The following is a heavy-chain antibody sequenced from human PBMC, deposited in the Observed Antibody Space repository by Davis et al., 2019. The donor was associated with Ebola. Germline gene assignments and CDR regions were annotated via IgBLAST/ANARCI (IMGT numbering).Heavy chain of an antibody. CDR3: ARDPGYSYGPYYYYYYGMDV. CDR1: GFTVSSNY. J-gene: IGHJ6*04. Sequence: GESLKISCAASGFTVSSNYMSWVRQAPGKGLEWVSVIYSGGSTYYADSVKGRFTISRDNSKNTLYLQMNSLRAEDTAVYYCARDPGYSYGPYYYYYYGMDVWGKGTTVTVSS. CDR2: IYSGGST. D-gene: IGHD5-18*01. V-gene: IGHV3-53*01.